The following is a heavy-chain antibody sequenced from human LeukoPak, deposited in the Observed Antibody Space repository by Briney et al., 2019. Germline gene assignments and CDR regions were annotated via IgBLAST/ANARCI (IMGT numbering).Heavy chain of an antibody. CDR3: ARYGSGSNRFDY. Sequence: GGSLRLSCAASGFTFSSSAMSWVRQAPGKGLEWVSGLSGSGDSTYYADSVKGRFTISRDNSKNTLYLQMNSLRAEDTAVYYCARYGSGSNRFDYWGQGTLVTVSS. CDR1: GFTFSSSA. CDR2: LSGSGDST. J-gene: IGHJ4*02. V-gene: IGHV3-23*01. D-gene: IGHD3-10*01.